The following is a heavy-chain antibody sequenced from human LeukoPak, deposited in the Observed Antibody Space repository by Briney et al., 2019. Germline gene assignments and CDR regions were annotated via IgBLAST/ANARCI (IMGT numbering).Heavy chain of an antibody. CDR2: ISGTGDTT. Sequence: GGSLRLSCAASGFTFSSYAMSWVRQAPGKGLEWVSEISGTGDTTYYADSVKGRFTISRDNSKNTLYLQMNSLRAEDTAVYYCATPDRGYGGIFDYWGQGTLVTVSS. CDR1: GFTFSSYA. CDR3: ATPDRGYGGIFDY. J-gene: IGHJ4*02. V-gene: IGHV3-23*01. D-gene: IGHD6-25*01.